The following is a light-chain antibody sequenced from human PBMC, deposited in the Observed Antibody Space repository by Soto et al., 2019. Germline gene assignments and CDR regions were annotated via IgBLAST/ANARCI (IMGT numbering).Light chain of an antibody. CDR3: SSYAGSNNYVV. CDR1: SSDVGGYNY. Sequence: QPVLTQPPSASGSPGQSVTISCTGTSSDVGGYNYVSWYQQHPGKAPKLMIYEVTKRPSGVPDRFSGSKSGSTASLTVSGLQAEDEADYYCSSYAGSNNYVVFGGGTQLTVL. CDR2: EVT. J-gene: IGLJ2*01. V-gene: IGLV2-8*01.